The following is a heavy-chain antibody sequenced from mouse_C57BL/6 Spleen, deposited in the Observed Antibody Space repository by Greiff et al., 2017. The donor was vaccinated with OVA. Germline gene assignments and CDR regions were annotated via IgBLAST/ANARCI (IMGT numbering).Heavy chain of an antibody. D-gene: IGHD1-1*01. V-gene: IGHV5-4*03. J-gene: IGHJ1*03. CDR1: GFTFSSYA. CDR3: ARGELYANV. Sequence: EVKLMESGGGLVKPGGSLKLSCAASGFTFSSYAMSWVRQTPEKRLEWVATISDGGSYTYYPDNVKGRFTISRDNAKNNLYLQMSHLKSEDTAMYYCARGELYANVWGTGTTVTVSS. CDR2: ISDGGSYT.